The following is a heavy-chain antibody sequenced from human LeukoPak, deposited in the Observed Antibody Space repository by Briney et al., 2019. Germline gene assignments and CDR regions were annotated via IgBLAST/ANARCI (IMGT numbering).Heavy chain of an antibody. CDR1: GGSIRSSSYY. D-gene: IGHD6-19*01. V-gene: IGHV4-39*01. CDR2: IYYSGST. J-gene: IGHJ4*02. Sequence: SETLSPTCTVSGGSIRSSSYYWGWIRQPPGKGLEWIGSIYYSGSTYYNASLKSRGTISVDTSKNQFSLKLNSVTAADTAVYFCARQVVAVAGTGYFDYWGQGTLVTVSS. CDR3: ARQVVAVAGTGYFDY.